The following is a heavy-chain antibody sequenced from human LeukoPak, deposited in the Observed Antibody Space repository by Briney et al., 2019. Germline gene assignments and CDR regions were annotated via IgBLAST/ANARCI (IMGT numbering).Heavy chain of an antibody. V-gene: IGHV4-59*11. D-gene: IGHD4-11*01. CDR2: IYYSGST. CDR1: VGSISSHY. CDR3: TRDSSPGPQYL. Sequence: SEGLSLTCTVSVGSISSHYWNWIRQSPRKGLEWSGYIYYSGSTNYNPSPKSRVTISVHTSKSQFSLKLTSVTAADTAVYYCTRDSSPGPQYLWGQGTLVTVSS. J-gene: IGHJ4*02.